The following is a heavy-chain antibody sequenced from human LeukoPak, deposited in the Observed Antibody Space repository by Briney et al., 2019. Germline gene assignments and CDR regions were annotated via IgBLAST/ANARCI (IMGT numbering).Heavy chain of an antibody. V-gene: IGHV3-66*02. CDR1: GFTVSGNY. CDR3: AGRRVLDASFDY. CDR2: IYSSDNT. Sequence: PGGSLRLSCAASGFTVSGNYMSWVRQAPGKGLEWVSVIYSSDNTYYIDSVKGRFTISRDNSKNTLYLQMNSLRAEDTAVYYCAGRRVLDASFDYWGQGTLVTV. D-gene: IGHD3-16*01. J-gene: IGHJ4*02.